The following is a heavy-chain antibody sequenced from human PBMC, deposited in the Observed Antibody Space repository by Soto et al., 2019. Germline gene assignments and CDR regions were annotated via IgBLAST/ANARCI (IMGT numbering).Heavy chain of an antibody. Sequence: PSETLSLTCAVYVGSFSGYYLSWIRQPPGKGQEWMGEINHSGSTNYIPSLKSRVTISVDTSKNHFSLMLSSVTAADTAVYYCASIRLSIAVAAPGNCFDSWGQGTLVTVSS. CDR3: ASIRLSIAVAAPGNCFDS. J-gene: IGHJ5*01. V-gene: IGHV4-34*01. CDR2: INHSGST. CDR1: VGSFSGYY. D-gene: IGHD6-19*01.